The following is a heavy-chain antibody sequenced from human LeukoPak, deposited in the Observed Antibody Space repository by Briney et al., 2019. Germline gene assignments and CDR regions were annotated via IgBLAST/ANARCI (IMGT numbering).Heavy chain of an antibody. J-gene: IGHJ4*02. D-gene: IGHD3-16*01. CDR3: AKATWGEIDY. CDR1: GFTFSSYG. CDR2: ISYDGSNK. V-gene: IGHV3-30*18. Sequence: GRSLRLSCAASGFTFSSYGMHWVRQAPGKGLEWVAVISYDGSNKYYADSVKGRFTISRDNSKNTLYLQMNSLRAEDTAVYYCAKATWGEIDYWGQGTLVTVSS.